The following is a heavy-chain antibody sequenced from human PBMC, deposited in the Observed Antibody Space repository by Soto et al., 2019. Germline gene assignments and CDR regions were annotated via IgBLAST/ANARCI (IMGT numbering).Heavy chain of an antibody. J-gene: IGHJ6*02. Sequence: PGGSLRLSCAASGFTFSSYGMHWVRQAPGKGLEWVAVIWYDGSNKYYADSVKGRFTISRDNSKNTLYLQMNSLRAEDTAVYYCARDMTTVTTPSGMDVWGQGTTVTVS. CDR1: GFTFSSYG. V-gene: IGHV3-33*01. CDR2: IWYDGSNK. CDR3: ARDMTTVTTPSGMDV. D-gene: IGHD4-17*01.